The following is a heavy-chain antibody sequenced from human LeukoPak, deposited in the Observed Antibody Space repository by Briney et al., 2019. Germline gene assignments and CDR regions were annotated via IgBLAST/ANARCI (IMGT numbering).Heavy chain of an antibody. CDR1: GGSISSYY. Sequence: SETLSLTCTVSGGSISSYYWSWIRQPPGKGLEWIGYIYYSGSTNYNPSLKSRVTISVDASKNQFSLKLSSVTAADTAVYYCARQSGSGVDYWGQGTLVTVSS. CDR2: IYYSGST. V-gene: IGHV4-59*08. D-gene: IGHD2-8*02. CDR3: ARQSGSGVDY. J-gene: IGHJ4*02.